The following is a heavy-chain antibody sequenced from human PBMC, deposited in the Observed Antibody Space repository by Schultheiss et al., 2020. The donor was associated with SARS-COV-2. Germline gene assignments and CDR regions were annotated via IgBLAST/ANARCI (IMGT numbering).Heavy chain of an antibody. J-gene: IGHJ6*02. CDR1: GGSLSGYF. D-gene: IGHD6-13*01. Sequence: SETLSLTCSVSGGSLSGYFWSWIRQPPGKGLEWIGSTFYSGSASFNPYNPSLKSRLTISLDTSRNHFSLRLRSVTPADTAVYYCARDLKNHMLVSNYYYYGMDVWGQGTTVTVSS. CDR3: ARDLKNHMLVSNYYYYGMDV. V-gene: IGHV4-59*01. CDR2: TFYSGSA.